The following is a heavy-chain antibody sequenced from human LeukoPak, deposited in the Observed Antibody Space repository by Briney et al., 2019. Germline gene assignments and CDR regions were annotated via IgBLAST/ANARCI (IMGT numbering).Heavy chain of an antibody. D-gene: IGHD2-21*02. CDR3: ARLYCGFDCYAFNY. CDR1: GGSMNNYY. CDR2: IYYTGRS. Sequence: SETLSLTCTVSGGSMNNYYRSWIRQPPGKGLEWIAYIYYTGRSNYSPSLKSRVTISVDTSKNQFSLRLSSVTAADTAVYYCARLYCGFDCYAFNYWGQGALVTVSS. J-gene: IGHJ4*02. V-gene: IGHV4-59*01.